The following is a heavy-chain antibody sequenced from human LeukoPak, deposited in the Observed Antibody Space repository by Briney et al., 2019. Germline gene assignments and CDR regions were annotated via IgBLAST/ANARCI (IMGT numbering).Heavy chain of an antibody. Sequence: GESLKISCQASGYTFTTLWIGWVRQMPGKGLEWMGIINPGDSSARYSPSFQGQVTISADKSISTAYLQWSSLKASDTAVYYCARHYYDSSGLPSLFDYWGQGTLVTVSS. CDR3: ARHYYDSSGLPSLFDY. V-gene: IGHV5-51*01. J-gene: IGHJ4*02. D-gene: IGHD3-22*01. CDR1: GYTFTTLW. CDR2: INPGDSSA.